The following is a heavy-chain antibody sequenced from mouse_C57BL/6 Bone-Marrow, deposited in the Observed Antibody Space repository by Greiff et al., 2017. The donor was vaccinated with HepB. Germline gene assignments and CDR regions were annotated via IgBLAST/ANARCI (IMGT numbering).Heavy chain of an antibody. Sequence: ESGPGILQSSQTLSLTCSFSGFSLSTSGMGVSWIRQPSGKGLEWLAHIYWDDDKRYNPSLKSRLTISKDTSRNQVFLKITSVDTADTATYYCARRGFITTVVATRYFDVWGTGTTVTVSS. CDR2: IYWDDDK. D-gene: IGHD1-1*01. CDR3: ARRGFITTVVATRYFDV. CDR1: GFSLSTSGMG. J-gene: IGHJ1*03. V-gene: IGHV8-12*01.